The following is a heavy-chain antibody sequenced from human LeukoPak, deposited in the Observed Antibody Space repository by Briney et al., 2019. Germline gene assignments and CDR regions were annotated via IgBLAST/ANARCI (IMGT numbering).Heavy chain of an antibody. D-gene: IGHD3-10*01. Sequence: GGSLRLSCAASGFTFSSYSMNWVRQAPGKGLEWVSSISGSSSYIYYADSVKGRFTISRDNGKNSLYLQMNRLRAEDTAVYYCARDRARADYWGQGTLVTVSS. CDR1: GFTFSSYS. CDR3: ARDRARADY. J-gene: IGHJ4*02. V-gene: IGHV3-21*01. CDR2: ISGSSSYI.